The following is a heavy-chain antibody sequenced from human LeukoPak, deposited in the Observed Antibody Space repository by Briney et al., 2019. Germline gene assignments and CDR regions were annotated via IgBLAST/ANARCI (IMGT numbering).Heavy chain of an antibody. D-gene: IGHD2-15*01. CDR2: INPSGGST. CDR3: ARGYCSGGSCYYDFDY. CDR1: GYTFTSYY. V-gene: IGHV1-46*01. J-gene: IGHJ4*02. Sequence: ASVKVSCKASGYTFTSYYMHWVRQAPGQGLEWMGIINPSGGSTSYAQKFQGRVTMTRDTSTSAVYMELSSLRSEDTAVYYCARGYCSGGSCYYDFDYWGQGTLVTVSS.